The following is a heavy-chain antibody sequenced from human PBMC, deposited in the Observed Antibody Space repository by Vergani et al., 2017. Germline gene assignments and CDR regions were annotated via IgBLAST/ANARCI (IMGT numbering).Heavy chain of an antibody. CDR1: GFTFSSYW. CDR3: ARAPPLDYYYYYMDV. J-gene: IGHJ6*03. CDR2: INSDGSST. Sequence: EVQLVESGGGLVQPGGSLRLSCAASGFTFSSYWMHWVRQAPGKGLVWVSRINSDGSSTSYADSVKGRFTISRDNAKNTLYLQMNSLRAEDTAVYYCARAPPLDYYYYYMDVWGKGTTVTVSS. V-gene: IGHV3-74*02.